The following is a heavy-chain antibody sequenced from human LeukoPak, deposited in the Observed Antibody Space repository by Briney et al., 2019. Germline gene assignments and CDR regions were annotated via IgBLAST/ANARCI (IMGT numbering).Heavy chain of an antibody. D-gene: IGHD2-2*01. V-gene: IGHV1-18*01. CDR2: ISAYNGNT. Sequence: ASVKVSCKASGYTFTSCGISWVRQAPGQGLEWMGWISAYNGNTNYAQKLQGRVTMTTDTSTSTAYMELRSLRSDDTAVYYCARVQGYCSSTSCYGAYEDYWGQGTLVTVSS. J-gene: IGHJ4*02. CDR1: GYTFTSCG. CDR3: ARVQGYCSSTSCYGAYEDY.